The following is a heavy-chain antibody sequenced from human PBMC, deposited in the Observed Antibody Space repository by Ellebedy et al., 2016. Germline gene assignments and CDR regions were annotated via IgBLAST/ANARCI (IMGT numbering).Heavy chain of an antibody. CDR1: GCSVSSDY. Sequence: SETLSLTCHASGCSVSSDYWTWIRRPPGKGLEWLGYVFHTGTSNYNPSLKSRVTMSVDTSKSQFSLRLTSVTAADTAVYYCAKWNGGWDACEVWGQGTMVTVSS. CDR3: AKWNGGWDACEV. V-gene: IGHV4-59*02. D-gene: IGHD1-1*01. J-gene: IGHJ3*01. CDR2: VFHTGTS.